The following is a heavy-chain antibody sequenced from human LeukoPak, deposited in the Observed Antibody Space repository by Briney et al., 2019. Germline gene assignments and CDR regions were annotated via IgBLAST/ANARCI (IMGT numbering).Heavy chain of an antibody. CDR2: MNPNSGNT. CDR3: ARYSGYEQSVDY. J-gene: IGHJ4*02. V-gene: IGHV1-8*03. Sequence: GASVTVSCKASVYTFTSYDINWVRQATGQGLEWMGWMNPNSGNTGYAQKFQGRVTITSNTSISTAYMELSSLRSEDTAVYYCARYSGYEQSVDYWGQGTLVTVSS. CDR1: VYTFTSYD. D-gene: IGHD5-12*01.